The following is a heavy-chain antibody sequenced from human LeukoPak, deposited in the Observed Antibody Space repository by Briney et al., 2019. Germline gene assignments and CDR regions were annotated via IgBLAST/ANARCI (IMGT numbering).Heavy chain of an antibody. CDR2: IRYDGSNK. D-gene: IGHD1-26*01. CDR3: AKAGGSYFPYYYMDV. J-gene: IGHJ6*03. Sequence: PGGSLRLSCAASGFTFSTYAMHWVRQAPGKGLEWVAFIRYDGSNKYYADSVKGRFTISRDNSKNTLYLQMNSLRGEDTAVYYCAKAGGSYFPYYYMDVWGKGTTVTISS. V-gene: IGHV3-30*02. CDR1: GFTFSTYA.